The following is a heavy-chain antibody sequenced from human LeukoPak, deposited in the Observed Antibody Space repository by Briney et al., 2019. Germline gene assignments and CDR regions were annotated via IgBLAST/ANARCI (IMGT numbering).Heavy chain of an antibody. CDR2: ISSSSSYI. CDR3: ATGGLGNFD. CDR1: GFTFSTYS. V-gene: IGHV3-21*01. J-gene: IGHJ4*02. Sequence: TGGSLRLACAASGFTFSTYSMNWVRQAPGKGLEWVSSISSSSSYIFYADSVKGRFTISRDNAKNSLYLQMNSLRAEDTAVYYCATGGLGNFDWGQGTLVTVSS. D-gene: IGHD4-23*01.